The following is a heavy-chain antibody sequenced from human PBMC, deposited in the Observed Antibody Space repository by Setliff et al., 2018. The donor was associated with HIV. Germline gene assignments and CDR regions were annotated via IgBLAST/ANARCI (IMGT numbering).Heavy chain of an antibody. Sequence: GGSLRLSCTASGFTFSSYWMTWVRQAPGKGLEWVANIKQDGTETYYVDSVTGRLTISRDNAKNSLYLQMNSLRAEDTAVYYCARCRDGYKTFDYWGQGALVTVSS. CDR2: IKQDGTET. CDR3: ARCRDGYKTFDY. J-gene: IGHJ4*02. V-gene: IGHV3-7*03. CDR1: GFTFSSYW. D-gene: IGHD5-12*01.